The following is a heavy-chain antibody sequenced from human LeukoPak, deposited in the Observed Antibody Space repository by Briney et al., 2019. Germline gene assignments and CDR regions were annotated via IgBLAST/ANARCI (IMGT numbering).Heavy chain of an antibody. J-gene: IGHJ6*03. CDR1: GLTFSRYG. D-gene: IGHD6-6*01. Sequence: GGPLRLSCAASGLTFSRYGVHWVRQAPGKGLEWVAVISYDGYNKYYADSVKGRFTISRDNSKNTLYLQMNSLRSEDTAVYYCAKESSSSFGQWKYYYYYMDVWGKGTTVTVSS. CDR3: AKESSSSFGQWKYYYYYMDV. V-gene: IGHV3-30*18. CDR2: ISYDGYNK.